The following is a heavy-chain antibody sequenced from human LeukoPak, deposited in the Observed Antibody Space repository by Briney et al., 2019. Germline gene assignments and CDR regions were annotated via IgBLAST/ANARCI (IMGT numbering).Heavy chain of an antibody. CDR3: VSSPDYYYDSSGYYQGLYFDY. CDR1: GFTFSSYA. CDR2: ISSNGGST. J-gene: IGHJ4*02. Sequence: GGSLRLSCSASGFTFSSYAMHWVRQAPGKGLEYVSAISSNGGSTYYADSVKGRFTISRDNSKNTLYLQMSSLRAEDTAVYYCVSSPDYYYDSSGYYQGLYFDYWGQGTLVTVSS. D-gene: IGHD3-22*01. V-gene: IGHV3-64D*09.